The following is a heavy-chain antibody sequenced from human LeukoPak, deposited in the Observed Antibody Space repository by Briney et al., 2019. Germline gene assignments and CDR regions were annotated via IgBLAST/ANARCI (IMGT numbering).Heavy chain of an antibody. Sequence: GESLKISCKGSGYSFTSYWIGWVRQIPGKGLEWMGVIFPADSDTRYSPSFQGQVTISADKSISTAYLQWSSLKASDTAMYYCASTLYGIASHWGQGTLVTVSS. J-gene: IGHJ4*02. CDR2: IFPADSDT. D-gene: IGHD6-13*01. V-gene: IGHV5-51*01. CDR3: ASTLYGIASH. CDR1: GYSFTSYW.